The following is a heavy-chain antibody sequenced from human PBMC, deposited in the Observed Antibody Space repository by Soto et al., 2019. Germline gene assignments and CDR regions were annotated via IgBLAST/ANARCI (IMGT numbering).Heavy chain of an antibody. CDR2: ISRDGGTK. D-gene: IGHD2-8*02. CDR1: GFTVSTYG. CDR3: TGEVASGY. Sequence: QVQLVESGGGVVQPGRSLRLSCAVSGFTVSTYGMHWVRQAPGKGLEWVAVISRDGGTKYYADSVKGRFTISRDNSRNTVFLEMNSLRSDDMAVYYCTGEVASGYWGQGNLVTVSS. V-gene: IGHV3-30*03. J-gene: IGHJ4*02.